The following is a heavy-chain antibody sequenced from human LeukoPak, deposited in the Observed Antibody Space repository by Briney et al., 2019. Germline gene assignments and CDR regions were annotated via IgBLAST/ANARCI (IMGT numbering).Heavy chain of an antibody. CDR2: IYYSGST. CDR3: ARGRSSSSWYEFGY. Sequence: SETLSLTCTVSGGSISSYYWSWIRQPPGKGLEWIGYIYYSGSTNYNPSLKSRVTISVDTSKNQFSLKLSSVTAADTAVYYCARGRSSSSWYEFGYWGQGTLVTVSS. D-gene: IGHD6-13*01. J-gene: IGHJ4*02. CDR1: GGSISSYY. V-gene: IGHV4-59*01.